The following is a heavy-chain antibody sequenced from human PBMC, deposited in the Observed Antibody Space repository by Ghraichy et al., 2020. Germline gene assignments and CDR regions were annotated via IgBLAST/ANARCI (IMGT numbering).Heavy chain of an antibody. CDR1: GDSISSYK. CDR2: AKYSEVI. CDR3: AIEWSAFEY. Sequence: SETLSLTCTVSGDSISSYKWAWIRHPPGKGLEWIGYAKYSEVINYRPSLKCRVTISLDTSKNQFYLKLSSVNAADTDVYYCAIEWSAFEYWGQGTLVTVAA. J-gene: IGHJ4*02. V-gene: IGHV4-59*01. D-gene: IGHD3-3*01.